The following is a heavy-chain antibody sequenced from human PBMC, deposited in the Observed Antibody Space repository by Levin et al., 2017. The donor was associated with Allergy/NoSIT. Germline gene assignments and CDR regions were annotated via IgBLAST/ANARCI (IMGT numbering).Heavy chain of an antibody. Sequence: GGSLRLSCAASGFTFSRFAMHWVRQAPGKGLESVAVISYDGSNKYYVDAVKGRFSISRDNSKNTLYLEMDILRVEDTAIYYCAKTATAGLRYYYGLDGWGQGTTVTVSS. V-gene: IGHV3-30*18. CDR3: AKTATAGLRYYYGLDG. J-gene: IGHJ6*02. CDR2: ISYDGSNK. D-gene: IGHD2-21*02. CDR1: GFTFSRFA.